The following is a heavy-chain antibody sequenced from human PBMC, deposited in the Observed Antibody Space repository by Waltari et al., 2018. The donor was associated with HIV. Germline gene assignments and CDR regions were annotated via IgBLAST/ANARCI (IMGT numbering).Heavy chain of an antibody. CDR3: ARDGHFYDSRPLDH. CDR2: ISYGGRNK. Sequence: QVTLVESGGGVVQQGGSLRHSRVASGCTFSPFAFHWVRQAPGNGLGWVALISYGGRNKVYADSVKGRFTISRDNSKNTLYLQMNSLRAEDTAVYYCARDGHFYDSRPLDHWGQGTLVTVSS. V-gene: IGHV3-30*04. D-gene: IGHD3-22*01. J-gene: IGHJ4*02. CDR1: GCTFSPFA.